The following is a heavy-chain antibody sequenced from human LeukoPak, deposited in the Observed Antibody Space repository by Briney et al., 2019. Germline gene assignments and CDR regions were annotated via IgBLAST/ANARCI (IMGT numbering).Heavy chain of an antibody. CDR2: IHYSGST. J-gene: IGHJ5*02. CDR3: ARGTGYSSGWYVDWFDP. D-gene: IGHD6-19*01. CDR1: GGSISSYY. V-gene: IGHV4-59*01. Sequence: SETLSLTCTVSGGSISSYYWSWIRQSPGKGLEWIGYIHYSGSTNYNPSLKSRVTISEDTSKNQFSLKLSSVTTADTAVYYCARGTGYSSGWYVDWFDPWGQGTLVTVSS.